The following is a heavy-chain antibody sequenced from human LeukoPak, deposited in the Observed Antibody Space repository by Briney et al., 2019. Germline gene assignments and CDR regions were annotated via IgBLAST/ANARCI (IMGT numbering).Heavy chain of an antibody. CDR3: AKARATVTYNWYFDL. CDR1: GFTFSNYA. CDR2: ISGSGGST. V-gene: IGHV3-23*01. J-gene: IGHJ2*01. Sequence: PGGSLRLSCAASGFTFSNYAMSWVRQAPGKGLEWVSAISGSGGSTYYADSVKGRFTISRDNSKNTLYVQMNSLRAEDTAVYYCAKARATVTYNWYFDLWGRGTLVTVSS. D-gene: IGHD4-17*01.